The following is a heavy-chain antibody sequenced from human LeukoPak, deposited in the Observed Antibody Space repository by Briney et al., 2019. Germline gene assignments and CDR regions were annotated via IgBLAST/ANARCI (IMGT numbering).Heavy chain of an antibody. CDR3: ARDSVGATNYDY. D-gene: IGHD1-26*01. Sequence: GGSLRLSCAASGFTFSSYAMSWVRQAPGKGLEWVAVISYDGSNKYYADSVKGRFTISRDNSKNTLYLQMNSLRAEDTAVYYCARDSVGATNYDYWGQGTLVTVSS. J-gene: IGHJ4*02. CDR1: GFTFSSYA. CDR2: ISYDGSNK. V-gene: IGHV3-30-3*01.